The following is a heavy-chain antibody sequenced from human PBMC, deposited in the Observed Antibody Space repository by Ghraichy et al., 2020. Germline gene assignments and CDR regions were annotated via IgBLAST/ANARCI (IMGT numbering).Heavy chain of an antibody. D-gene: IGHD3-3*01. CDR3: ARLLVSDIYSPRIVRRRAWFDP. J-gene: IGHJ5*02. V-gene: IGHV4-59*01. Sequence: ESLNISCAVSGGSISSDYWSWIRQPPGKGLEWIGYLYYTGSTNYNPSLKSRVTMSLDTSKNHFSLKLTSVTAAATAVYFCARLLVSDIYSPRIVRRRAWFDPWGQGALVTVSS. CDR2: LYYTGST. CDR1: GGSISSDY.